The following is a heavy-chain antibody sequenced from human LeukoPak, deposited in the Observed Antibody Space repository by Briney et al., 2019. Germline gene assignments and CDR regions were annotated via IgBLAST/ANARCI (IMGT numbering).Heavy chain of an antibody. D-gene: IGHD2-2*01. Sequence: ASVKVSCKASGYTLTGYYMHWVRQAPGQGLEWMRWINPNSGGTNYAQKFQGRVTMTRDTSISTAYMELSRLRSADTAVYYCARVLPYQLLFDYWGQGTLVTVS. CDR1: GYTLTGYY. CDR3: ARVLPYQLLFDY. J-gene: IGHJ4*02. V-gene: IGHV1-2*02. CDR2: INPNSGGT.